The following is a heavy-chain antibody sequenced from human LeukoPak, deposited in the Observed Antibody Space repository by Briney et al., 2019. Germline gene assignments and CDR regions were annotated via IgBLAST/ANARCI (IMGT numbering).Heavy chain of an antibody. J-gene: IGHJ4*02. D-gene: IGHD4-23*01. CDR1: GFTFTSTY. Sequence: GGSLRLSCAASGFTFTSTYMSWVRQAPGKGLEWVSVIYTGGITYYADSVKGRFTISRHNSNNALYLQMNSLRTEDTAVYYCAKGDGNSVYFDYWGQGTLVTVSS. V-gene: IGHV3-53*04. CDR3: AKGDGNSVYFDY. CDR2: IYTGGIT.